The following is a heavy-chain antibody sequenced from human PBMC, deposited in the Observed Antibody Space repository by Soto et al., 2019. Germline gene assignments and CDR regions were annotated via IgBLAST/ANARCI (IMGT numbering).Heavy chain of an antibody. D-gene: IGHD2-15*01. V-gene: IGHV5-51*01. CDR2: VYPADSDT. J-gene: IGHJ4*02. CDR3: ARLRDCSGGSCSLEPFDY. Sequence: ESLKISCKGSGYRFTTYWIAWVRQMPGKGLEWMGSVYPADSDTRYSPSFQGQATISADKSISTAYLQWSSLRASDTSIYYCARLRDCSGGSCSLEPFDYWGQGTLVTVSS. CDR1: GYRFTTYW.